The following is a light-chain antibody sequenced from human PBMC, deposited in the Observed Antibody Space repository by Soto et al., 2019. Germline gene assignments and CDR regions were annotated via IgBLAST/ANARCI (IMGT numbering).Light chain of an antibody. CDR3: QQYNNWPQT. CDR2: GAS. J-gene: IGKJ1*01. CDR1: QSVSSN. Sequence: EIVMSQSPATLSVSPGERATLSCMASQSVSSNLAWYQQKPVQAPRLLIYGASTRATGIPARFSGSGSGTESTLTISSLQSEDFAVYYCQQYNNWPQTFGQRTKVDI. V-gene: IGKV3-15*01.